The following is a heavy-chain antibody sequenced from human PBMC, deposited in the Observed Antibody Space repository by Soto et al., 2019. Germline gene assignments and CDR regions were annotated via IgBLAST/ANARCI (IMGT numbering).Heavy chain of an antibody. D-gene: IGHD6-13*01. CDR1: GFTFSSYW. CDR2: IKQDGSEK. V-gene: IGHV3-7*01. J-gene: IGHJ1*01. Sequence: EVQLVEFGGGLVQPGGSLRLSCAASGFTFSSYWMSWVRQAPGKGLEWVANIKQDGSEKYYVDSVKGRCTITRDNAKNSLYLQMNSLRAEDTAVYYCARLSSSWAEYFQHWGQGTLVTVSS. CDR3: ARLSSSWAEYFQH.